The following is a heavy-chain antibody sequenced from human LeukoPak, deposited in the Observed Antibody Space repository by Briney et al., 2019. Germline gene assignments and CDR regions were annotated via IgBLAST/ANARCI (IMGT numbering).Heavy chain of an antibody. J-gene: IGHJ4*02. CDR1: GFTFGSYS. Sequence: GGSLRLSCAASGFTFGSYSMNWVRQAPGKGLEWLSYISSTSGAIYYADSLKGRFTISRDNAKNSLYLQMDSLRAEDTAVYYCARVIGSYGDSAYWGQGTLVTVSS. D-gene: IGHD3-16*01. CDR2: ISSTSGAI. V-gene: IGHV3-48*04. CDR3: ARVIGSYGDSAY.